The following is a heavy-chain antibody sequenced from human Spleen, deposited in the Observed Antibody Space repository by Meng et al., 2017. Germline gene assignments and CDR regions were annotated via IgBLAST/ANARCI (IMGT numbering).Heavy chain of an antibody. CDR2: INHSGHT. D-gene: IGHD3-3*01. CDR3: VYFWSGYFT. CDR1: GGSFSDYS. J-gene: IGHJ5*02. Sequence: QVQLQQWGAGLLKPSETLSLTCAVYGGSFSDYSWTWIRQTPGKGLEWIGDINHSGHTNYNPSLKSRLTISVDTAKNQISLRLTSVIAADTAVYYCVYFWSGYFTSGQGTLVTVSS. V-gene: IGHV4-34*01.